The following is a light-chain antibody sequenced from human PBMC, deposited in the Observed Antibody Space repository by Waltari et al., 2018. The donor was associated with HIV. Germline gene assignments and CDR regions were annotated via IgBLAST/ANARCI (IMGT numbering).Light chain of an antibody. CDR1: SPNIVADYD. CDR2: GYT. CDR3: QSYDSSLSAWV. V-gene: IGLV1-40*01. J-gene: IGLJ3*02. Sequence: QSVLTPPPSVSGAPGQRVTISCTGSSPNIVADYDVQWYHKLAGTAPKLLIYGYTNRPSGVPDRFSGSKSDTSATLAITGLQAEDEADYYCQSYDSSLSAWVFGGGTKLTVL.